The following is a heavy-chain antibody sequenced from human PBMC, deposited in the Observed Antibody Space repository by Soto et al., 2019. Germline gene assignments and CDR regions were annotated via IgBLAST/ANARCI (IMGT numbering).Heavy chain of an antibody. V-gene: IGHV4-31*03. Sequence: SETLSLTCTVSGGSISSDGYYWSWIRQHPGKGVEWIGYIYYSGSTYYNPPLKSRVTISVDTSKNQFSLKLSSVTAADTAVYYCARDSSGYYFAWFDPWGQGTLVTVSS. CDR2: IYYSGST. J-gene: IGHJ5*02. D-gene: IGHD3-22*01. CDR1: GGSISSDGYY. CDR3: ARDSSGYYFAWFDP.